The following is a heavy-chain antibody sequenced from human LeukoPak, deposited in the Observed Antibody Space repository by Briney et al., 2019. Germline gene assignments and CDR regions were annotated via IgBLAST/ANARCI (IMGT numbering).Heavy chain of an antibody. V-gene: IGHV3-23*01. Sequence: GGSLRLSCAASGFTFSSYAMAWVRQAPGKGLEWVSAISGSRNNTYYADSVKGRFTISRDNSKNTLYLQMNSLRADDTAVYYCAKWGCSGGSCYPFDYWGQGTLVTVSS. J-gene: IGHJ4*02. CDR1: GFTFSSYA. CDR3: AKWGCSGGSCYPFDY. CDR2: ISGSRNNT. D-gene: IGHD2-15*01.